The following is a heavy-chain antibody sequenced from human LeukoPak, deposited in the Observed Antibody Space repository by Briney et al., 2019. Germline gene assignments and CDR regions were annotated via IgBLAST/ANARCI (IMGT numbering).Heavy chain of an antibody. CDR3: ASRKSSSSPVDP. Sequence: SVKVSCKASGGTFSSYAISWVRQAPGQGLEWMGGIIPIFGTANYAQKFQGRVTITADESTSTAYMELSSLRSEDTAVLYCASRKSSSSPVDPWGQGTLVTVSS. J-gene: IGHJ5*02. CDR2: IIPIFGTA. CDR1: GGTFSSYA. V-gene: IGHV1-69*13. D-gene: IGHD6-6*01.